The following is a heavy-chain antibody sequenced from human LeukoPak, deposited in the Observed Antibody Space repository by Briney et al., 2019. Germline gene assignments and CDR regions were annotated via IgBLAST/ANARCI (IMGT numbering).Heavy chain of an antibody. J-gene: IGHJ5*02. V-gene: IGHV1-18*01. CDR1: CYPFTSFE. CDR2: ISAYNGNT. CDR3: ARGENWFDP. Sequence: VSWTVFCYPFTSFEIRWLRQAPGHSRGWMGWISAYNGNTNYAQKLQGRVTMTTDTSTSTAYMELRSLRSDATAVYYCARGENWFDPWGQGTLVTVSS.